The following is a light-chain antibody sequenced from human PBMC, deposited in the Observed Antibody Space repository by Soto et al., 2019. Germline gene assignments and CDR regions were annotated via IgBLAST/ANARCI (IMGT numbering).Light chain of an antibody. CDR2: EVT. J-gene: IGLJ2*01. Sequence: QSVLXQPASVSGSPGQSITISCTXTTSDIDNYNYVSWYQQHPGKAPKIMIYEVTNRPSGISKRFSGSKSGNTASLTISGLQADDEADYYCSSYTSSSTVVFGGGTKLTVL. CDR1: TSDIDNYNY. CDR3: SSYTSSSTVV. V-gene: IGLV2-14*01.